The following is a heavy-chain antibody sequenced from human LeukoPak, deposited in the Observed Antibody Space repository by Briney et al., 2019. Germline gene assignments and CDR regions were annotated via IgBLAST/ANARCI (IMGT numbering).Heavy chain of an antibody. CDR1: GFTLSIYA. J-gene: IGHJ3*02. V-gene: IGHV3-23*01. CDR2: ISGSGGRI. D-gene: IGHD5-12*01. CDR3: AKWNSGYDAFDI. Sequence: AGSLRLSSAASGFTLSIYAMSWVRQAPGKGLEWVSAISGSGGRIYYADSVKGRFTISRDNSKNTLYLQMNSLRAEDTAVYYCAKWNSGYDAFDIWGQGTMVTVSS.